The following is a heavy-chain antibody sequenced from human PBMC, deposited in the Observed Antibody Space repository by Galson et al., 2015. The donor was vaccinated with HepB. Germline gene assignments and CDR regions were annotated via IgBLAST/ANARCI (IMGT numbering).Heavy chain of an antibody. CDR3: ATLVATTPGPQSTYWFDP. CDR1: GGSFSSYY. V-gene: IGHV4-34*01. Sequence: LSLTCAIYGGSFSSYYWAWIRQPPGKGLEWIGEINHSGNTNYNPSLKSRVTISLDTSQNQFSLKLSSVTAADTAVYYCATLVATTPGPQSTYWFDPWGQGNLVTVSS. CDR2: INHSGNT. D-gene: IGHD5-12*01. J-gene: IGHJ5*02.